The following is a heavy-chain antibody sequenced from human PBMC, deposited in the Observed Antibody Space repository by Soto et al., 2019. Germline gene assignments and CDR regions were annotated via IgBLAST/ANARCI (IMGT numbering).Heavy chain of an antibody. CDR1: GFTFGDYA. J-gene: IGHJ4*02. D-gene: IGHD2-15*01. CDR3: TREVYCSGGSCYD. CDR2: IRSKTYGGTT. Sequence: EVQLVESGGGLVKPGRSLRLSCTGSGFTFGDYAMSWFRQAPGKGLEWVGFIRSKTYGGTTEYAASVQDRFSISRDDSKSIAYLQMDSLRTEDAGVYYCTREVYCSGGSCYDWGQGTLVTVSS. V-gene: IGHV3-49*05.